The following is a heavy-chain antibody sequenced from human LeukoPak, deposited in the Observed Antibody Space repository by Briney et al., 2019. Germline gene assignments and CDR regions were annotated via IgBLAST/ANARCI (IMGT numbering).Heavy chain of an antibody. CDR1: GYTFTSYA. CDR3: ARDRYGDGFAHFDY. D-gene: IGHD5-24*01. J-gene: IGHJ4*02. V-gene: IGHV1-2*02. Sequence: ASVKLSCKASGYTFTSYAMHWVRQAPGQGLEWMGWITPGGGTNYPQKFQGRVAITWDTSITTAYMDLSRLTSDDTAVYYCARDRYGDGFAHFDYWGQGALVTVSS. CDR2: ITPGGGT.